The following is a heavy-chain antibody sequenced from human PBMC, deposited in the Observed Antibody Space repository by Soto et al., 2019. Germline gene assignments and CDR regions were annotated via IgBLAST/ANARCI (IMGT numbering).Heavy chain of an antibody. D-gene: IGHD3-10*01. CDR3: ARSRGITMVRGVIDWFDP. CDR1: GGTFSSYT. J-gene: IGHJ5*02. CDR2: IIPILGIA. V-gene: IGHV1-69*02. Sequence: QVQLVQSGAEVKKPGSSVKVSCKASGGTFSSYTISWVRQAPGQGLEWMGRIIPILGIANYAQKFQGRVTITADKSTSTAYMELSSLRSEDTAVYCCARSRGITMVRGVIDWFDPWGQGTLVTVSS.